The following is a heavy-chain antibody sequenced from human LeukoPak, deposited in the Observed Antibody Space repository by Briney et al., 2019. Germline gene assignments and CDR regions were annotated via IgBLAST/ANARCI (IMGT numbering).Heavy chain of an antibody. CDR3: ASRRAAAGRGED. CDR1: GFTFSSYA. V-gene: IGHV3-30-3*01. Sequence: GGSLRLSCAASGFTFSSYAMHWVRQAPGKGLEWVAVISYDGSNKYYADSVKGRFTISRDNSKNTLYLQMNSLRAEDTAVYYCASRRAAAGRGEDWGQGTLVTVSS. D-gene: IGHD6-13*01. CDR2: ISYDGSNK. J-gene: IGHJ4*02.